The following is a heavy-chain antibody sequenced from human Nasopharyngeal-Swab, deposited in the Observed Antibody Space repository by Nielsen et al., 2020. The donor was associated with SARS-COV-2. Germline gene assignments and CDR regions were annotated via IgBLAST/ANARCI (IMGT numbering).Heavy chain of an antibody. V-gene: IGHV4-39*01. D-gene: IGHD2-21*01. Sequence: SETLSLTCTVSGGSISSSSYYWGWIRQPPGKGLEWIGSIYYSGSTYYNPSLKSRVTISVDTSKNQFSLKLSSVTAADTAVYYCVVVIARILDYWGQGTLVTVAS. CDR2: IYYSGST. CDR1: GGSISSSSYY. CDR3: VVVIARILDY. J-gene: IGHJ4*02.